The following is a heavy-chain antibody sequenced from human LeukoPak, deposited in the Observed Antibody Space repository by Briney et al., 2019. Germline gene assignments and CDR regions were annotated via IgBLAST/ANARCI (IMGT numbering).Heavy chain of an antibody. V-gene: IGHV3-21*01. D-gene: IGHD6-13*01. CDR3: ASSPLGEAAGPIDYYFDY. CDR2: ISSSSSYI. CDR1: GFTFSSYS. Sequence: GGSLRLSCAASGFTFSSYSMNWVRQAPGKGLEWASSISSSSSYIYYADSVKGRFTISRDNAKNSLYLQMNSLRAEDTAVYYCASSPLGEAAGPIDYYFDYWGQGTLVTVSS. J-gene: IGHJ4*02.